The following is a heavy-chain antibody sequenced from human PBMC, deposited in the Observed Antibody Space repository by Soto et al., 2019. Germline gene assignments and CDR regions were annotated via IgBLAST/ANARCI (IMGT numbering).Heavy chain of an antibody. J-gene: IGHJ4*02. CDR1: GGFISSYY. V-gene: IGHV4-59*01. Sequence: SETLSLTCTVSGGFISSYYWSWIRQPPGKGLEWIGYIYYSGSTNYNPSLKSRVTISVDTSKNQFSLKLSSVTAADTAVYYCARTYATTVVTPWYFDYWGQGTLVTVSS. CDR3: ARTYATTVVTPWYFDY. CDR2: IYYSGST. D-gene: IGHD4-17*01.